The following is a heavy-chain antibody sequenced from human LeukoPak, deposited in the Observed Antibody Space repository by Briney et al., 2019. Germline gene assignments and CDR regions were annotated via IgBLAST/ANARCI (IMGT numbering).Heavy chain of an antibody. V-gene: IGHV3-23*01. CDR1: GFSFRSDG. Sequence: PGGTLRLSCAASGFSFRSDGMSWVRQAPGKGLEWVSAISGSGGSTYYADSVKGRFTISRDNSKNTLYLQMNSLRAEDTAVYYCAKESSSWYAEYFQHWGQGTLVTVSS. D-gene: IGHD6-13*01. CDR2: ISGSGGST. J-gene: IGHJ1*01. CDR3: AKESSSWYAEYFQH.